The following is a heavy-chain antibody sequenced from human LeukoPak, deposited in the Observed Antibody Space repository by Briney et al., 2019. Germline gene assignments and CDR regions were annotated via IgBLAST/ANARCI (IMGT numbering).Heavy chain of an antibody. V-gene: IGHV4-61*02. J-gene: IGHJ4*02. D-gene: IGHD3-22*01. Sequence: SQTLSLTCTVSGNSISSGDNYWSWIRQPAGKGLEWIGRIYTSGSTNYNPSLKSRVTISVDTSKNQFSLKLSSVTAADTAVYYCARLSQKFITMIVVVTLDYWGQGTLVTVSS. CDR2: IYTSGST. CDR1: GNSISSGDNY. CDR3: ARLSQKFITMIVVVTLDY.